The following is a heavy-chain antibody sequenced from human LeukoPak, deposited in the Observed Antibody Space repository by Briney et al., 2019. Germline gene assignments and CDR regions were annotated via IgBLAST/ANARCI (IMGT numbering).Heavy chain of an antibody. CDR1: GYTFTSYG. V-gene: IGHV1-18*01. CDR3: ARSDKSGYYYYGMDV. J-gene: IGHJ6*02. Sequence: ASVKVSCKASGYTFTSYGISWVRQAPGQGLEWMGWISAYNGNTNYAQKLQGRVTMTRDTSTSTVYMELSSLRSEDTAVYYCARSDKSGYYYYGMDVWGQGTTVTVSS. CDR2: ISAYNGNT. D-gene: IGHD3-9*01.